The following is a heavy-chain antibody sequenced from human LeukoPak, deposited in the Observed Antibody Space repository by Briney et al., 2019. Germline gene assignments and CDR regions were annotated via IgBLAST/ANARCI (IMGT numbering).Heavy chain of an antibody. D-gene: IGHD3-3*01. CDR2: IKQDGSEK. CDR3: ASATIFGVVIYY. Sequence: PGGSLRLSCAASGFTFSSYEMNWVRQAPGKGLEWVANIKQDGSEKYYVDSVKGRFTISRDNAKNSLYLQMNSLRAEDTAVYYCASATIFGVVIYYWGQGTLVTVSS. CDR1: GFTFSSYE. V-gene: IGHV3-7*01. J-gene: IGHJ4*02.